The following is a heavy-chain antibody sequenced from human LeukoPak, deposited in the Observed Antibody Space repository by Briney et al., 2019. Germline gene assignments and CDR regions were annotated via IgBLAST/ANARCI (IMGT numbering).Heavy chain of an antibody. CDR1: GGSFSGYY. J-gene: IGHJ4*02. V-gene: IGHV4-34*01. CDR3: AKDGEESAHFDY. CDR2: INHSGST. Sequence: SETLSLTCAVYGGSFSGYYWSWIRQPPGKGLEWIGEINHSGSTNYNPSLKSRVTISVDTSKNQFSLKLSSVTAADTAVYYCAKDGEESAHFDYWGQGTLVTVSS.